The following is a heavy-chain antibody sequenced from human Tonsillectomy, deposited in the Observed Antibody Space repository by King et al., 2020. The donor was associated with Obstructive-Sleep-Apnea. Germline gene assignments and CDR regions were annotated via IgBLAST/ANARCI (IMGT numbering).Heavy chain of an antibody. CDR2: ISPYNDNT. D-gene: IGHD2-2*01. CDR1: GYIFTSYG. J-gene: IGHJ6*02. CDR3: ARDRVCSSTSCYGVDDYYGMDV. Sequence: VQLVESGAEVKKPGASVKVSCKASGYIFTSYGISWVRQAPGQGLEWMGWISPYNDNTNYAQKAQGRVTLTTDTSTSTAYMGLRNLRSDDTAVYYCARDRVCSSTSCYGVDDYYGMDVWGQGTTVTVSS. V-gene: IGHV1-18*04.